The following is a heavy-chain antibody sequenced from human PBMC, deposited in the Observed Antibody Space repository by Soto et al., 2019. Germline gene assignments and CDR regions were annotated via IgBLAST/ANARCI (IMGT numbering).Heavy chain of an antibody. V-gene: IGHV1-18*01. CDR1: GYTFISYG. D-gene: IGHD5-12*01. J-gene: IGHJ3*02. Sequence: HVQLVQSGAEVKKPGASLKVSCKASGYTFISYGVSWVRQAPGQGLEWLGWISPYNGNTNYAQKFQGRITMTTDTYTSTVYRDLRSLRTDDTAVYYCARDQTKWLTDAFDIWGQGTMVVVSS. CDR2: ISPYNGNT. CDR3: ARDQTKWLTDAFDI.